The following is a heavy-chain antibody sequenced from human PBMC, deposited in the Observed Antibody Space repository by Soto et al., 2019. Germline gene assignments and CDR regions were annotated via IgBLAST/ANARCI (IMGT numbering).Heavy chain of an antibody. CDR2: ISAYNGNT. V-gene: IGHV1-18*01. CDR3: ARDSGYYGSGSYRYYYGMDV. CDR1: GYTFTSYG. D-gene: IGHD3-10*01. J-gene: IGHJ6*02. Sequence: VASVKVSCKASGYTFTSYGISWVRQAPGQGLEWMGWISAYNGNTNYAQKLQGRVTMTTDTSTSTAYMELRSLRSDDTAVYYCARDSGYYGSGSYRYYYGMDVWGQGTTVTVSS.